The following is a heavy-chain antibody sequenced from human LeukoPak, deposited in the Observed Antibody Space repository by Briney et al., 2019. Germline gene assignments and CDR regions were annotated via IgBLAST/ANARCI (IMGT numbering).Heavy chain of an antibody. D-gene: IGHD3-22*01. V-gene: IGHV1-2*02. CDR2: INPNSGGT. J-gene: IGHJ6*02. CDR3: ARALRYYDSSGRYGMDV. Sequence: ASVRVSCKASGYTFTGFYMHWVRQAPGQGLEWMGWINPNSGGTNYAQKFQGRVTMTRDTSINTAYMELSRLRSDDAAVYYCARALRYYDSSGRYGMDVWGQGTTVTVSS. CDR1: GYTFTGFY.